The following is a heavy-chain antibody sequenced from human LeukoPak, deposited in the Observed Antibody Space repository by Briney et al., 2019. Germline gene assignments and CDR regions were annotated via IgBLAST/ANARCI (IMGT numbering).Heavy chain of an antibody. CDR2: TSPSGDST. J-gene: IGHJ6*03. Sequence: GESLRLSCAASGVTLSRYAVNWVRQAPGRGLEWVSYTSPSGDSTVYAESVKGQFTISRDNSKNMLYLQMDSLRAEDTAIYYCVRKVYYYMDVWGKGTTVTVSS. CDR1: GVTLSRYA. CDR3: VRKVYYYMDV. V-gene: IGHV3-23*01.